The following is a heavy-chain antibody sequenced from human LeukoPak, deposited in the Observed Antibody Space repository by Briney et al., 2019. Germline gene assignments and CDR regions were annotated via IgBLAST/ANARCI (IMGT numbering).Heavy chain of an antibody. CDR3: ARDLAAVGYFDY. Sequence: GGSLRLSCAASGFTFSSYGMHWVSQAPGKGLEWVAVISYDGSNKYYADSVKGRFTISRDNSKNTLYLQMNSLRAEDTAVYYCARDLAAVGYFDYWGQGTLVTVSS. J-gene: IGHJ4*02. D-gene: IGHD6-13*01. V-gene: IGHV3-30*03. CDR1: GFTFSSYG. CDR2: ISYDGSNK.